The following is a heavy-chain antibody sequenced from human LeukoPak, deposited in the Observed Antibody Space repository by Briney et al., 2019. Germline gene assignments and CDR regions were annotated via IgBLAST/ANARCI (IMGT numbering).Heavy chain of an antibody. Sequence: GGSLRLSCAASGFTFSTYWMHWVRQAPGKGLVWVSRINSDGSSTSYADSVKGRFTISRDNAKNTLYLQMNSPRAEDTAVYYCARDYGCSSTSCYAGAEYFQHWGQGTLVTVSS. CDR1: GFTFSTYW. CDR3: ARDYGCSSTSCYAGAEYFQH. CDR2: INSDGSST. J-gene: IGHJ1*01. D-gene: IGHD2-2*01. V-gene: IGHV3-74*01.